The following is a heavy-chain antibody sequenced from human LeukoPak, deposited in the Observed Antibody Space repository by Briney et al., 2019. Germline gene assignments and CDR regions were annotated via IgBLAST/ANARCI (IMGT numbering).Heavy chain of an antibody. CDR3: ATFYHGSGSDPGGYFDY. CDR2: INPNSGGT. CDR1: GYTFTGYY. D-gene: IGHD3-10*01. J-gene: IGHJ4*02. V-gene: IGHV1-2*02. Sequence: VASVKVSCKASGYTFTGYYMHWVRQAPGQGLEWMGWINPNSGGTNYAQKFQGRVTMTRDTSISTAYMELSRLRSDDTAVYYCATFYHGSGSDPGGYFDYWGQGTLVTVSS.